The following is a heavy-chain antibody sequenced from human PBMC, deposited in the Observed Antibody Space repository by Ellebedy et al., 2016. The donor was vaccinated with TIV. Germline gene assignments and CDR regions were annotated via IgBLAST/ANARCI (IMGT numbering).Heavy chain of an antibody. CDR1: GFTFSIYR. Sequence: GESLKISXAASGFTFSIYRMHWVRQAPGKGLVWVSSINTDGSRTNYADSVKGRFTISRDNAKNTVSLQMNSLRAEDTAVYYCARSPGGGTDDYWGQGTLVTVSS. CDR3: ARSPGGGTDDY. V-gene: IGHV3-74*01. D-gene: IGHD2-15*01. CDR2: INTDGSRT. J-gene: IGHJ4*02.